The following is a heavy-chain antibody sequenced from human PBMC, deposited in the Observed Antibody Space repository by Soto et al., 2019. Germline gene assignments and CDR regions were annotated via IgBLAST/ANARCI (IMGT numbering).Heavy chain of an antibody. J-gene: IGHJ4*01. CDR3: ARGLYSGSCEYDY. V-gene: IGHV1-69*13. CDR1: EGTFSSYS. D-gene: IGHD1-26*01. CDR2: IIPIFGTA. Sequence: NKHLASVTVSCTASEGTFSSYSISWVRQAPGQGLEWMGGIIPIFGTANYAQKFQGRVTITADESTSTAYMELSSLRSEDTAVYYCARGLYSGSCEYDYWG.